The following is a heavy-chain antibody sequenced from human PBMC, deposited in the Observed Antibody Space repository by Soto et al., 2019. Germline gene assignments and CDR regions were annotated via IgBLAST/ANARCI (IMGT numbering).Heavy chain of an antibody. CDR1: GYSFTSYW. Sequence: GESLKISCKGSGYSFTSYWIGWGRQIPGKGLEWMGIIYPGDSYTRYSPSFQGQVTISADKSISTAYLQWSSLKASDTAMYYCARRVAGIWSRSAAFDIWGQGTMVTVSS. CDR3: ARRVAGIWSRSAAFDI. V-gene: IGHV5-51*01. CDR2: IYPGDSYT. D-gene: IGHD6-19*01. J-gene: IGHJ3*02.